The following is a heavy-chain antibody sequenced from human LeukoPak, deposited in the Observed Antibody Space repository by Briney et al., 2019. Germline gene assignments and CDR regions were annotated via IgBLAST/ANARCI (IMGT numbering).Heavy chain of an antibody. CDR2: INHSGST. Sequence: SETLSLTCAVYGGSFRGYYWSWIRQTPGKGLEWIGEINHSGSTNYNPSLKSRVPISVDTCKNQFSLKLSSVTAADTAVYYCAGDVVVPAAVDWFDPWGQGTLVTVSS. V-gene: IGHV4-34*01. CDR3: AGDVVVPAAVDWFDP. J-gene: IGHJ5*02. D-gene: IGHD2-2*01. CDR1: GGSFRGYY.